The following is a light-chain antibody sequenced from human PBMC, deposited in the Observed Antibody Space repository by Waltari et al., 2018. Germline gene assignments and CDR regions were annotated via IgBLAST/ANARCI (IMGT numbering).Light chain of an antibody. CDR3: QQYYGTPLT. J-gene: IGKJ4*01. CDR1: PSVLHSSNNKDY. CDR2: WAS. Sequence: DIVMTQSPVYLALSLGDMATIKWKSSPSVLHSSNNKDYLAWYQQKPGQPPKLLIYWASTRESGVPDRFRGSGSETEFTLTISSLQAEDVAVYYCQQYYGTPLTFGGGIKVEVK. V-gene: IGKV4-1*01.